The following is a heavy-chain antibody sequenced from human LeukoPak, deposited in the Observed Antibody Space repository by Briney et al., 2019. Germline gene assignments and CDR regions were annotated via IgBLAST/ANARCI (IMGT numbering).Heavy chain of an antibody. CDR2: IIPIFGTA. CDR1: GYTFTSYA. V-gene: IGHV1-69*06. D-gene: IGHD3-16*02. Sequence: ASVKVSCKASGYTFTSYAISWVRQAPGQGLEWMGGIIPIFGTADYAQKFQGRVTITADKSTNAVYMELSSLRSEDTAVYYCVRDNHDYVWGSYRNGFDPWGQGTLVTVSS. J-gene: IGHJ5*02. CDR3: VRDNHDYVWGSYRNGFDP.